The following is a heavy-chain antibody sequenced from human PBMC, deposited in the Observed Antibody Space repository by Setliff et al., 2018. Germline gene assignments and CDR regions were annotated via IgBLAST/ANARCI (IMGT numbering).Heavy chain of an antibody. CDR1: GDSFSDYY. D-gene: IGHD2-2*01. J-gene: IGHJ4*02. V-gene: IGHV4-34*01. CDR2: INHRGST. Sequence: SETLSLTCAVYGDSFSDYYWSWIRQPPGKGLEWIEEINHRGSTNYSPSLRSRVTMSVDTSKKQLSLKLSTVTAADTAVFHCVRELDCPTIPSCYGGQAEFDSWGQGTLVTVSS. CDR3: VRELDCPTIPSCYGGQAEFDS.